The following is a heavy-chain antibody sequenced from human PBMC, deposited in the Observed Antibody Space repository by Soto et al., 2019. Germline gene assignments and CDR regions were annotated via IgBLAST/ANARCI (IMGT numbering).Heavy chain of an antibody. D-gene: IGHD3-22*01. CDR3: TGAYYDISGYSLDP. J-gene: IGHJ5*02. CDR1: NGSISSGY. CDR2: IYYGGSI. V-gene: IGHV4-59*01. Sequence: QVQLQESGPGLVKPSETLSLTCSVSNGSISSGYWTWIRQPPGKGLEWIGYIYYGGSINYNPSLKSRVIISVDTAKNQFSLSQSSVTAADTAVYYCTGAYYDISGYSLDPWGQGTSVTVSS.